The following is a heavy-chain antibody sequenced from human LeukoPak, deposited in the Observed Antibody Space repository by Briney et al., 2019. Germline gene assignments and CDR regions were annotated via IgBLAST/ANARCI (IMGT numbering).Heavy chain of an antibody. CDR2: ISSSGSNT. V-gene: IGHV3-23*01. CDR3: AKGYSGYEGDAFDI. CDR1: GFTLSSYA. J-gene: IGHJ3*02. Sequence: PGGSLRLSCAASGFTLSSYALSWVRQAPGKGLEWVSSISSSGSNTFYADSVKGRFTISRDNSKNTLYLQMNSLRAEDTAVYYCAKGYSGYEGDAFDIWGQGAMVTVSS. D-gene: IGHD5-12*01.